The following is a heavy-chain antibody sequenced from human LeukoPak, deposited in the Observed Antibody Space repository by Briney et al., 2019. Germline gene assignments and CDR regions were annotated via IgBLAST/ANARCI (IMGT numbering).Heavy chain of an antibody. Sequence: GGSLRLSCAASGFTFSAYSMHWVRQAPGKGLEWVSAISSSSSHIFYADSVEGRFTISRDNAKNSLYLQMNSLTAEDTAVYYCARGLVSAYGSGTYYFDSWGQGSLVTVSS. J-gene: IGHJ4*02. V-gene: IGHV3-21*01. CDR2: ISSSSSHI. CDR3: ARGLVSAYGSGTYYFDS. D-gene: IGHD3-10*01. CDR1: GFTFSAYS.